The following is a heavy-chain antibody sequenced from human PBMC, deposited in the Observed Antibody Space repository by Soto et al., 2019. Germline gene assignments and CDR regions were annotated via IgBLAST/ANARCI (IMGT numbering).Heavy chain of an antibody. V-gene: IGHV4-39*01. CDR2: IYYSGST. J-gene: IGHJ5*02. Sequence: SETLSLTCTVSGGSISSSSYYWGWIRQPPGKGLEWIGSIYYSGSTYYSPSLKSRVTISVDTSKNQFSLKLSSVTAADTAVYYCARTATVISDRWWFDPWGQGTLVTVSS. CDR3: ARTATVISDRWWFDP. CDR1: GGSISSSSYY. D-gene: IGHD4-17*01.